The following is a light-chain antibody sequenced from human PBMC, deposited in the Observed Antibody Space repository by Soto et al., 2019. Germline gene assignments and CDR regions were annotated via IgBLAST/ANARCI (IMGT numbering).Light chain of an antibody. Sequence: EIVLTQSPATLSLSPGERATLSCRASQSVSSYLAWYQQKPGQAPRLLIYDASNRATGIPARFSGSGSGTDFTLTISSLEPEDFATCYCQQRSNWQVTIGQGTRLDSK. V-gene: IGKV3-11*01. J-gene: IGKJ5*01. CDR1: QSVSSY. CDR2: DAS. CDR3: QQRSNWQVT.